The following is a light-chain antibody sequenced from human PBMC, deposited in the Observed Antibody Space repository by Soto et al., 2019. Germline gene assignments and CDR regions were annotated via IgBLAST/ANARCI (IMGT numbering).Light chain of an antibody. CDR2: DAS. Sequence: DIPMTQSPSTLSASVGDRVTITCRASQSISTWLAWYQQKPGKAPKLLIYDASSLESGVPSRFSGSGSGTEFTLTISSLQPDDFATYYCQQYNSYWKFGQGTKVDIK. CDR1: QSISTW. J-gene: IGKJ1*01. CDR3: QQYNSYWK. V-gene: IGKV1-5*01.